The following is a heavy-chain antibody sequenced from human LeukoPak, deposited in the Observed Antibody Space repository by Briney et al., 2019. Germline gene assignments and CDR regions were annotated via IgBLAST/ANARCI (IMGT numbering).Heavy chain of an antibody. D-gene: IGHD3-16*01. Sequence: GGSLRLSCAASGFTFSSYSMNWVRQAPGKGLEWVAVIWYGGSNTYYADSVKGRFTISRDNSKKTLYMQMNNLRAEDTAVYYCARDGEGGGYYWGQGTLVTVSS. CDR3: ARDGEGGGYY. CDR2: IWYGGSNT. V-gene: IGHV3-33*08. CDR1: GFTFSSYS. J-gene: IGHJ4*02.